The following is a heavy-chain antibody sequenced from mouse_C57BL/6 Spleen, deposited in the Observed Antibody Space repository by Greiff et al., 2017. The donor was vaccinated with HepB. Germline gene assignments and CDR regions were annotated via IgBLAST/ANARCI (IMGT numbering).Heavy chain of an antibody. CDR2: IYPGSGST. CDR1: GYTFTSYW. V-gene: IGHV1-55*01. D-gene: IGHD3-2*02. CDR3: ARGGGSSGYLDY. J-gene: IGHJ2*01. Sequence: QVQLQHPGAELVKPGASVKMSCKASGYTFTSYWITWVKQRPGQGLEWIGDIYPGSGSTNYNEKFKSKATLTVDTSSSTAYMQLSSLTSEDSAVYYCARGGGSSGYLDYWGQGTTLTVSS.